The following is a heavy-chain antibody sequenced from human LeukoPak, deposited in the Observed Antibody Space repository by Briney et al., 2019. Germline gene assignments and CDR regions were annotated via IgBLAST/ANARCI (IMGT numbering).Heavy chain of an antibody. CDR3: ARVPYYDFWSGYYPNYYYYYMDV. V-gene: IGHV1-18*01. J-gene: IGHJ6*03. D-gene: IGHD3-3*01. Sequence: ASVKVSCKASGYTFTSYGISWVRQAPGQGLEWMGWISAYNGNTNYAQKLQGRVTMTTDTSTSTAYMELRSLRSDDTAVYYCARVPYYDFWSGYYPNYYYYYMDVWGKGTTVTVSS. CDR1: GYTFTSYG. CDR2: ISAYNGNT.